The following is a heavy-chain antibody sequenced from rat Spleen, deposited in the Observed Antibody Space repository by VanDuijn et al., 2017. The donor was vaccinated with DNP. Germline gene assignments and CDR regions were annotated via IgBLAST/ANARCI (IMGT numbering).Heavy chain of an antibody. CDR2: ISYDGGST. D-gene: IGHD1-12*02. V-gene: IGHV5-7*01. Sequence: EVQLVESGGGLVQPGRSLKLSCAASGFTFSDYYMAWVRQAPTKGLEWVAYISYDGGSTYYGDSVKGRFTISRDNAKSTQYLQMDSLRSEDTATYYCARHLSGTMMVVITTWAVGAWGQGTSVTVSS. CDR1: GFTFSDYY. J-gene: IGHJ4*01. CDR3: ARHLSGTMMVVITTWAVGA.